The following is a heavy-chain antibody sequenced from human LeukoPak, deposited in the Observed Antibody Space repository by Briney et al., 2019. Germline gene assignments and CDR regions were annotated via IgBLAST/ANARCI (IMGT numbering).Heavy chain of an antibody. Sequence: EASVKVSCKASGGTFSSYAISWVRQAPGQGLEWMGGIIPIFGTANYAQKFQGRVTITADKSTSTAYMELSSLRSEDTAVYYCARGSGSYYRDYWGQGTLVTVSS. J-gene: IGHJ4*02. CDR3: ARGSGSYYRDY. CDR2: IIPIFGTA. V-gene: IGHV1-69*06. D-gene: IGHD1-26*01. CDR1: GGTFSSYA.